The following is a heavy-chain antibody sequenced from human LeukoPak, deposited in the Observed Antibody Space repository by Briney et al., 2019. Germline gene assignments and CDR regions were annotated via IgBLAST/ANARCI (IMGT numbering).Heavy chain of an antibody. V-gene: IGHV3-66*01. CDR2: IYSGGST. CDR3: ARVHIDDWYFDL. Sequence: PGGPLRLSCAASGFTVSGNYLSWVRQAPGKGLEWLSIIYSGGSTFYADSVKDRFTISRDNSKNTLYLQMNSLRAEDTAVYSCARVHIDDWYFDLWGRGTLVTVSS. CDR1: GFTVSGNY. J-gene: IGHJ2*01.